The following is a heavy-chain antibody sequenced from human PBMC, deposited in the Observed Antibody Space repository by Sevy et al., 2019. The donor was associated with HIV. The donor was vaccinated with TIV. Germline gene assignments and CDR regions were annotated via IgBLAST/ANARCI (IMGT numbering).Heavy chain of an antibody. CDR1: GFTFNSYA. V-gene: IGHV3-23*01. CDR3: AQGYGSGSPPDY. J-gene: IGHJ4*02. Sequence: GGYLRLSCAASGFTFNSYAMSWVRQAPGKGLEWVSSISGSGGSTYYADSVKGRFTISRDNSKKTVDLEMNSLRGEDTAVYYCAQGYGSGSPPDYWGQGILVTVSS. CDR2: ISGSGGST. D-gene: IGHD3-10*01.